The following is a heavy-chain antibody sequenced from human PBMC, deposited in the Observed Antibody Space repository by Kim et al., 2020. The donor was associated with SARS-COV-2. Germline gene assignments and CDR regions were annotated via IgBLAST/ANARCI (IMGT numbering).Heavy chain of an antibody. CDR1: GFTFSTSA. CDR2: IGGDVTNT. V-gene: IGHV3-23*01. CDR3: RRITFSYDSSVRAGDY. J-gene: IGHJ4*01. Sequence: GGSLRLSCAASGFTFSTSAMAWVRQAPGKGLDWVSSIGGDVTNTYYSDSVKGRFTISRDNSENTLFLQMNSLRADDTAVYYCRRITFSYDSSVRAGDYWG. D-gene: IGHD3-22*01.